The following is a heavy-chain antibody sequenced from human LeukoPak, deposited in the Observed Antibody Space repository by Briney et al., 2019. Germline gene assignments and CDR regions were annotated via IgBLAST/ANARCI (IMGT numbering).Heavy chain of an antibody. CDR1: GYTFTGYY. CDR3: ARDSGSYKGFEY. Sequence: ASVKVSCKASGYTFTGYYMHWVRQAPGQGLEWMGWINPNSGGTNYAQKFQGRVTMTRDTSISTAYMELSRLRSDDTAVYYCARDSGSYKGFEYWGQGTLVTVSS. CDR2: INPNSGGT. D-gene: IGHD1-26*01. J-gene: IGHJ4*02. V-gene: IGHV1-2*02.